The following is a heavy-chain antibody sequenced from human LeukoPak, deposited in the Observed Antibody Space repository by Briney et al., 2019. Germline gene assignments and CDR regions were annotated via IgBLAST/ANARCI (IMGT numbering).Heavy chain of an antibody. D-gene: IGHD2-2*01. CDR2: VNPNSGNT. CDR1: GYTFTSYD. CDR3: ARVVRVPAAYAYDY. V-gene: IGHV1-8*01. Sequence: ASVNVSCKASGYTFTSYDINWVRQAAGQGLEWMGWVNPNSGNTVYARTFQGRVTMTRDTSTSTVYMELSSLRSEDTAVYYCARVVRVPAAYAYDYWGQGTLVTVSS. J-gene: IGHJ4*02.